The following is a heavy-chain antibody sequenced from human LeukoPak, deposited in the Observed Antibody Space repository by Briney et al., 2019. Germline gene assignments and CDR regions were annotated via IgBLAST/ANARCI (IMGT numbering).Heavy chain of an antibody. CDR3: ARGTFVDWNPAGDRFDS. V-gene: IGHV1-2*02. CDR2: VKPYGGDT. Sequence: ASVKVSCKASGYDFLDNHLHWVRRAPGQGLEWMGWVKPYGGDTHVAQKSQGRVTMTRDTSITTAYMELSRLTSDDTAVYFCARGTFVDWNPAGDRFDSWGQGTPVTVSS. J-gene: IGHJ4*02. CDR1: GYDFLDNH. D-gene: IGHD1-1*01.